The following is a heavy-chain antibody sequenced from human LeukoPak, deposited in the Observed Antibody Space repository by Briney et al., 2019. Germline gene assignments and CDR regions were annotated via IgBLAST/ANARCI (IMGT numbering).Heavy chain of an antibody. CDR2: IIPILGIA. J-gene: IGHJ6*02. D-gene: IGHD3-3*01. V-gene: IGHV1-69*04. CDR1: GGTFSSYA. Sequence: GASVKVSCKASGGTFSSYAISWVRQAPGQGLEWMGRIIPILGIANYAQKFQGRVTITADKSTSTAYMELSSLRSEDTAVYYCARDRYYDFWSGQSSGMDVRGQGTTVTVSS. CDR3: ARDRYYDFWSGQSSGMDV.